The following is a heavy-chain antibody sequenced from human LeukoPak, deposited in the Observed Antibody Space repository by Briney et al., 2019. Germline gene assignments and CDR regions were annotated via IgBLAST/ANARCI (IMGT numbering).Heavy chain of an antibody. CDR3: AGLPAYYYDTSGFYFDY. Sequence: GGSLRLSCAASGFTVSSNYMSWVPQAPGKGLEWVSVIYSGGSTYYADSVKGRFTISRDNSKNTLYLQMNSLRAEDTAVYYCAGLPAYYYDTSGFYFDYWGQGTLVTVSS. D-gene: IGHD3-22*01. CDR2: IYSGGST. J-gene: IGHJ4*02. CDR1: GFTVSSNY. V-gene: IGHV3-66*04.